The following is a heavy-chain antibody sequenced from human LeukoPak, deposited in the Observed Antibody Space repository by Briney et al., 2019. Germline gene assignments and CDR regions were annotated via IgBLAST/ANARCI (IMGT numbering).Heavy chain of an antibody. V-gene: IGHV4-4*07. D-gene: IGHD5-18*01. CDR1: GGSISTYY. CDR2: IDTSGST. CDR3: ARAMDMDTAMVFDY. J-gene: IGHJ4*02. Sequence: SETLSLTCTVSGGSISTYYWSWIRQPAGQGLEWIGRIDTSGSTNYNPSLKSRVTISVDKSKNQFSLKLSSVTAADTAVYYCARAMDMDTAMVFDYWGQGTLVTVSS.